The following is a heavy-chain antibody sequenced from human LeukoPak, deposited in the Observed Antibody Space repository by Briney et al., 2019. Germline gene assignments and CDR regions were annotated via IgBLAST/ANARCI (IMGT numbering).Heavy chain of an antibody. D-gene: IGHD6-13*01. CDR3: AVSAAAGTASFDY. Sequence: GASVKVSCKASGGTFSSYAISWVRQAPGQGLEWMGGIIPIFGTANYAQKFQGRVTITTDESTSTAYMELSSLRSEDTAVYYCAVSAAAGTASFDYWGQGTLVTVSS. J-gene: IGHJ4*02. CDR2: IIPIFGTA. CDR1: GGTFSSYA. V-gene: IGHV1-69*05.